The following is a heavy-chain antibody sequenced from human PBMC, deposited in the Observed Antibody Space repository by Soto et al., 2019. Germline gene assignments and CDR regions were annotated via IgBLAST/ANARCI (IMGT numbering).Heavy chain of an antibody. CDR3: ARGGGYCCSTSCYEGWFDH. D-gene: IGHD2-2*01. CDR1: GYTFTSYD. CDR2: MNPNSGNT. Sequence: ASVKVSCKASGYTFTSYDINWVRQATGQGLEWMGWMNPNSGNTGYAQKFQGRVTMTRNTSISTAYMELSSLRSEDTAVYYCARGGGYCCSTSCYEGWFDHWGQGTLVTVSS. J-gene: IGHJ5*02. V-gene: IGHV1-8*01.